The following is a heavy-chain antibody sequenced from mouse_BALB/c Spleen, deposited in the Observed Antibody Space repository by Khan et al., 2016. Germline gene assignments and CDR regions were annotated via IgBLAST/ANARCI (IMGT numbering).Heavy chain of an antibody. V-gene: IGHV14-3*02. Sequence: VQLQQSGAELVKPGASVKLSCIASGFNIKDTYMHWVKQRPEQGLEWIGWIDTANGNTKYDPKFQGKATITADTSSNTAYLQLSSLTSEDAAVYCCARAVGAPYYAMDYWGQGTGVTVS. CDR1: GFNIKDTY. J-gene: IGHJ4*01. CDR2: IDTANGNT. D-gene: IGHD1-1*01. CDR3: ARAVGAPYYAMDY.